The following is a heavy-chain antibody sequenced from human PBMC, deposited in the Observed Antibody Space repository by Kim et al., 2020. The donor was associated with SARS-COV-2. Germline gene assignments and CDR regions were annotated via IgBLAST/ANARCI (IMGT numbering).Heavy chain of an antibody. V-gene: IGHV3-23*01. D-gene: IGHD3-16*02. CDR2: T. CDR3: AKETGVVTEGY. Sequence: TYNADSVKGRLTISRDNSKNTLYLQMNSLRAEDTAVYYCAKETGVVTEGYWGQGTLVTVSS. J-gene: IGHJ4*02.